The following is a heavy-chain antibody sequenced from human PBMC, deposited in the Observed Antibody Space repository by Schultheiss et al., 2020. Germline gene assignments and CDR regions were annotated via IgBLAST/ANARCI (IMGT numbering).Heavy chain of an antibody. V-gene: IGHV4-39*07. Sequence: SETLSLTCTVSGGSISSGGYYWSWIRQPPGKGLEWIGEINHSGSTNYNPSLKSRVTISVDTSKNQFSLKLSSVTAADTAVYYCARGPSYYYGSGTHRRASTFDYWGQGTLVTVSS. CDR2: INHSGST. CDR3: ARGPSYYYGSGTHRRASTFDY. D-gene: IGHD3-10*01. J-gene: IGHJ4*02. CDR1: GGSISSGGYY.